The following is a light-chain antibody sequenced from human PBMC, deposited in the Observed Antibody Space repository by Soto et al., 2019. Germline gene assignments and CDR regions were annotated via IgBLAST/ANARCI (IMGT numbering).Light chain of an antibody. CDR1: QAISSY. CDR3: QQLNSFPIT. V-gene: IGKV1-9*01. Sequence: DIQLTQSPSFLSASVGDRVTITCRASQAISSYLAWYQQKPGRAPKLLIYAASTLQSGVPSRFSGSGSGTEFTLTITSLQPEDFATYYCQQLNSFPITFGQGTRLEIK. CDR2: AAS. J-gene: IGKJ5*01.